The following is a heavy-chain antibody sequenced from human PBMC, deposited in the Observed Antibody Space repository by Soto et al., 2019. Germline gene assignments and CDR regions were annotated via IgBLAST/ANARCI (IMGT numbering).Heavy chain of an antibody. Sequence: SETLSLTCTVSGGSISSSSYYWGWIRQPPGKGLEWIGSIYYSGSTYYNPSLKSRVTISVDTSKNQFSLKLSSVTAADTAVYYCARRPRRLYSGYDRNHHYYYSGMDVWGQGTTVTVSS. CDR1: GGSISSSSYY. V-gene: IGHV4-39*01. J-gene: IGHJ6*02. CDR2: IYYSGST. CDR3: ARRPRRLYSGYDRNHHYYYSGMDV. D-gene: IGHD5-12*01.